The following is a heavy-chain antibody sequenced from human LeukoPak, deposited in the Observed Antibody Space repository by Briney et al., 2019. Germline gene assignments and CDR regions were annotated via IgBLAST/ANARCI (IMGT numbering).Heavy chain of an antibody. V-gene: IGHV3-30-3*01. CDR2: ISYDGSNK. D-gene: IGHD1-26*01. J-gene: IGHJ4*02. Sequence: LPGGSLRLSCAASGFTFSSYAMHWVRQAPGKGLEWVAVISYDGSNKYYADSVKGRFTISRDNSKNTLYLQMNSLRAEDTAVYYCARGGGIVGATWPSLVDYWGQGTLVTVSS. CDR3: ARGGGIVGATWPSLVDY. CDR1: GFTFSSYA.